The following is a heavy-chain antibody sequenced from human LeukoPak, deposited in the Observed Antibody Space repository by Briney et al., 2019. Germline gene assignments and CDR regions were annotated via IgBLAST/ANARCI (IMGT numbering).Heavy chain of an antibody. CDR1: GGSVSSGSYY. D-gene: IGHD6-19*01. J-gene: IGHJ4*02. Sequence: PSETLSLTCTVSGGSVSSGSYYWSWIRQPPGKGLEWIGYIYYSGTINYNPSLKSRVTISVDTSKNQFSLKLTSVTAADTAVYYCARDPSNTSGWYAYLDSWGQGTQVTVSS. CDR3: ARDPSNTSGWYAYLDS. CDR2: IYYSGTI. V-gene: IGHV4-61*01.